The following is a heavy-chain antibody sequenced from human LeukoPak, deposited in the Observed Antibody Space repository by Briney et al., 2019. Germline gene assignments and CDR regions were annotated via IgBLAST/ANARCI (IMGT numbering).Heavy chain of an antibody. D-gene: IGHD2-15*01. V-gene: IGHV3-33*01. CDR1: GFTFSSYG. Sequence: GGSLRLSCAVSGFTFSSYGMHWVRQAPGKGLEWVAVIWYDGSNKYYADSVRGRFTISRDNSKNTLYLLMNSLRAEDSAAYYCARDRTRDCSGGSCYRHYFDYWGQGTLVSVSS. CDR2: IWYDGSNK. CDR3: ARDRTRDCSGGSCYRHYFDY. J-gene: IGHJ4*02.